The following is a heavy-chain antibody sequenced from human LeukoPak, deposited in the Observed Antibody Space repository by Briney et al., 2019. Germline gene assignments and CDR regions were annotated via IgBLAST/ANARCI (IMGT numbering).Heavy chain of an antibody. CDR2: ISGSGGST. Sequence: SGGSLRLSCAASGFTFSSYAMSWVRQAPGKGLEWVSAISGSGGSTYYADSVKGRFTISRDNSKNTPYLQMNSLRAEDTAVYYCAKDLSSENPYDYWGQGTLVTVSS. CDR3: AKDLSSENPYDY. CDR1: GFTFSSYA. J-gene: IGHJ4*02. V-gene: IGHV3-23*01.